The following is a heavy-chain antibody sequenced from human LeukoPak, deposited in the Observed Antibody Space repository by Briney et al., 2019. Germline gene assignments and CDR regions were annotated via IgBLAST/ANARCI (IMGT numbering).Heavy chain of an antibody. CDR2: INPNSGGT. D-gene: IGHD3-22*01. CDR3: ARNYYYDSSGHYGY. CDR1: GYTFTGYY. Sequence: ASVTVSCKASGYTFTGYYMHWVRQAPGQGLEWMGWINPNSGGTNYAQKFQGRVTMTRDTSISTAYMELSRLRSDDTAVYYCARNYYYDSSGHYGYWGQGTLVTVSS. V-gene: IGHV1-2*02. J-gene: IGHJ4*02.